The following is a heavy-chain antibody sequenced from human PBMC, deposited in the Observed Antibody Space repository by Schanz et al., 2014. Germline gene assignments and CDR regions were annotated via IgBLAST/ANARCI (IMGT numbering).Heavy chain of an antibody. V-gene: IGHV3-7*01. CDR2: IKQDGSEK. J-gene: IGHJ5*02. CDR1: GFIFSNSW. Sequence: EVQLVESGGGLVQPGGSLRLSCAASGFIFSNSWMSWVRQAPGKGLEWVANIKQDGSEKYYVDSVKGRFTISRDNAKNSLYLQMNSLTAEDTAVYYCARDPNTSAWLPYGDAWGQGTLVTVSS. D-gene: IGHD6-19*01. CDR3: ARDPNTSAWLPYGDA.